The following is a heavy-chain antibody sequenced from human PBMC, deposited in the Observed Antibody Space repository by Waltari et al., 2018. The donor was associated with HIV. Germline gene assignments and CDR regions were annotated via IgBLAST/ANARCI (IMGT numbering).Heavy chain of an antibody. J-gene: IGHJ4*02. Sequence: EVQLVESGGGLVQPGGSLRLSCAASGFTFSHYWMSWVRQAPGKGMGGVAKIKQDGSSKYCVDSGKGRFTISRDNDKNSVDLQMNSLRAEDTAVYYCARDGGRRGPFGYWGQGTLVTVSS. CDR1: GFTFSHYW. D-gene: IGHD3-3*01. V-gene: IGHV3-7*01. CDR2: IKQDGSSK. CDR3: ARDGGRRGPFGY.